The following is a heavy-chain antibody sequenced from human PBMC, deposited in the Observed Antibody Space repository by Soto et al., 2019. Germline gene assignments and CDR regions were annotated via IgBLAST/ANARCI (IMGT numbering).Heavy chain of an antibody. D-gene: IGHD5-12*01. CDR2: TYYRSKWYN. J-gene: IGHJ4*02. Sequence: PSQTLSLTCVISGDSVSSNSAAWNWIRQSPSRGLGWLGRTYYRSKWYNDYAVSVKSRITITPDTSKNHFSLQLNSVTPEDTAVYFCARDPGFVATIAFEFWGQGILVTVSS. CDR3: ARDPGFVATIAFEF. V-gene: IGHV6-1*01. CDR1: GDSVSSNSAA.